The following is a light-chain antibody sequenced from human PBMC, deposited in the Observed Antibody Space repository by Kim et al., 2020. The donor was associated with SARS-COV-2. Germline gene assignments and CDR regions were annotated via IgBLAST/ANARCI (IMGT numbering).Light chain of an antibody. CDR2: EVS. J-gene: IGLJ3*02. Sequence: GQSIAIACTGTRSDVGTSTLASWYQQYPGKPPKLIIYEVSKRPSGISDRFSGSKSGNTVSLTISGLQADDEADYYCSSYTTYNSWLFGGGTQLTVL. CDR3: SSYTTYNSWL. V-gene: IGLV2-23*02. CDR1: RSDVGTSTL.